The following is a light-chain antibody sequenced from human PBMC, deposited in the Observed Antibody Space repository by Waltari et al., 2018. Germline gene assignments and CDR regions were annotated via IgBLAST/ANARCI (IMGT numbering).Light chain of an antibody. CDR2: DAS. V-gene: IGKV1-33*01. CDR1: QDISNY. CDR3: QQYDNLPLT. J-gene: IGKJ4*01. Sequence: DIQMTQSPSSLSASVGDRVTITCKASQDISNYLNWYQQKPGKAPKLLIYDASNLETGVPSRFSGRGSGTDFTFTISSLQPEDIATYYCQQYDNLPLTFGGGTKVEIK.